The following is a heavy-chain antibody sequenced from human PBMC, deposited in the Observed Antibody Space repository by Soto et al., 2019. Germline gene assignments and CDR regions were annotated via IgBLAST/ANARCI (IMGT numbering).Heavy chain of an antibody. CDR3: ARDHSGYDVVDYGMDV. V-gene: IGHV3-33*01. D-gene: IGHD5-12*01. J-gene: IGHJ6*02. CDR2: IWYDGSNK. Sequence: GGSLRLSCAASGFTFSSYGMHWVRQAPGKGLEWVAVIWYDGSNKYYADSVKGRFTISRDNSKNTLYLQMNSLRAEDTAVYYCARDHSGYDVVDYGMDVWGQGTTVTVSS. CDR1: GFTFSSYG.